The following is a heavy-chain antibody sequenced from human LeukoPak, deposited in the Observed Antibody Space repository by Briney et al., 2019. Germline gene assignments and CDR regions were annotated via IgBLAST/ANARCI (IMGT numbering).Heavy chain of an antibody. J-gene: IGHJ4*02. Sequence: ASVKVSCKASGYTFTSYDINWVRQATGQGLEWMGWMNPNSGNTGYAQKFQGRVTMTRNTSISTAYMELSSLRSEDTAVYYCARDPPYCGSTSCYHNDDYWGQGTLVTVSS. D-gene: IGHD2-2*01. V-gene: IGHV1-8*01. CDR2: MNPNSGNT. CDR3: ARDPPYCGSTSCYHNDDY. CDR1: GYTFTSYD.